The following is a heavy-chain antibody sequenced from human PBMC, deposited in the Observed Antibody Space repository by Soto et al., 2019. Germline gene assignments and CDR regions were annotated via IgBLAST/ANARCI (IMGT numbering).Heavy chain of an antibody. J-gene: IGHJ4*02. CDR1: GFTFSSYA. CDR3: AKQWLDGLYNFHY. CDR2: ISYDGSNI. V-gene: IGHV3-30-3*01. D-gene: IGHD6-19*01. Sequence: QVQLEESGGGVVQPGRSLRLSCAASGFTFSSYAMHWVRQAPGKGLEWVSVISYDGSNIYYADSVKGRFTISRDNSKNTMYLQMNSLRAEDTAVYYVAKQWLDGLYNFHYWGQGTLVTVSS.